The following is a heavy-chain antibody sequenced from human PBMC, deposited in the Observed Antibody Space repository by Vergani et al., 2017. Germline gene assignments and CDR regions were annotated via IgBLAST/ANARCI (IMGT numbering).Heavy chain of an antibody. CDR1: GFTFGAYA. Sequence: EVQLVDSGGALVQSGRSLRLSCTASGFTFGAYAMNWVRQAPGKGLEWVGLIRNEVFGGTTEYAASVKDRFTISRDDSTSIAYLQMNSLKTEDTAVYYCTLRIWIVAEAFNIGGQGTMVTVSS. CDR3: TLRIWIVAEAFNI. V-gene: IGHV3-49*04. D-gene: IGHD5-12*01. J-gene: IGHJ3*02. CDR2: IRNEVFGGTT.